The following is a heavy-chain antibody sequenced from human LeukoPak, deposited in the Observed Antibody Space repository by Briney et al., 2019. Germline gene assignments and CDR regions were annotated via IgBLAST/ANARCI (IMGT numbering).Heavy chain of an antibody. J-gene: IGHJ4*02. CDR3: ARRGFGGVIVIPSFDS. CDR1: GYSFTSYW. V-gene: IGHV5-51*01. CDR2: IYPGDSDT. D-gene: IGHD3-16*02. Sequence: GESLKISCKGSGYSFTSYWIGWVRQMPGKGLEWMGIIYPGDSDTRYSPSFQGQVTISADKSLSTAYLQWSSLKASDTAMYYCARRGFGGVIVIPSFDSWGQGTLVTVSS.